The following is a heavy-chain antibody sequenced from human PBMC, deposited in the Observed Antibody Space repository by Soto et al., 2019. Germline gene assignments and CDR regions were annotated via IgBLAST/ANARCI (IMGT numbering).Heavy chain of an antibody. CDR1: SGSISSSNW. Sequence: SETLSLTCAVSSGSISSSNWWSWVRQPPGKGLEWIGEIYHSGSTNYNPSLKSRVTISVDKSKNQFSLKLSCVTAADTAVYYCASGARFLEWSPTPSYYMDVWGKGTTVTVSS. CDR2: IYHSGST. J-gene: IGHJ6*03. CDR3: ASGARFLEWSPTPSYYMDV. V-gene: IGHV4-4*02. D-gene: IGHD3-3*01.